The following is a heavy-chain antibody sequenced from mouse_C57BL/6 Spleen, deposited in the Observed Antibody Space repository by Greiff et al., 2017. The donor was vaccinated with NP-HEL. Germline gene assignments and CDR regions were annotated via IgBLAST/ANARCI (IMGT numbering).Heavy chain of an antibody. Sequence: VQLQQPGAELVKPGASVKVSCKASGYPFTSYWLPWVEQRPGPGLEWIGRIQPSDSDTNYNQKFKGKATMTVDKSSSTAYMQLSSLTSEDSAVYYCAISYYGNYVGHFDYWGQGTTLTVSS. V-gene: IGHV1-74*01. D-gene: IGHD2-10*01. CDR1: GYPFTSYW. CDR2: IQPSDSDT. CDR3: AISYYGNYVGHFDY. J-gene: IGHJ2*01.